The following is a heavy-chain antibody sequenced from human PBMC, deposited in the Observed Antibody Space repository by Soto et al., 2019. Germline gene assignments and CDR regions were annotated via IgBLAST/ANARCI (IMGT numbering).Heavy chain of an antibody. J-gene: IGHJ4*02. CDR1: GYTFTSYD. CDR3: AHRHGDYGRLDY. D-gene: IGHD4-17*01. Sequence: QVQLVQCGAEVKKPGASVKVSCKASGYTFTSYDINWVRQATGQGLEWMGWMNPNSGNTDCAQKFRGRVTMTSVSSLSPAYQDLSGPTSEDTAPDYWAHRHGDYGRLDYWGLRTLVAVAT. V-gene: IGHV1-8*01. CDR2: MNPNSGNT.